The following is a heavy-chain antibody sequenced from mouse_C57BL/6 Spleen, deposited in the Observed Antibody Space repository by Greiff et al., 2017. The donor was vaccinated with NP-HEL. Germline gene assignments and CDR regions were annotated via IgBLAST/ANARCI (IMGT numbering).Heavy chain of an antibody. Sequence: QVQLKESGPGLVAPSQSLSITCTVSGFSLTSYGVDWVRQSPGKGLEWLGVIWGVGSTNYNSALKSRLSISKDNSKSQVFLKMNSLQTDDTAMYYCASEGYYGNFLFAYWGQGTLVTVSA. V-gene: IGHV2-6*01. D-gene: IGHD2-1*01. CDR2: IWGVGST. J-gene: IGHJ3*01. CDR3: ASEGYYGNFLFAY. CDR1: GFSLTSYG.